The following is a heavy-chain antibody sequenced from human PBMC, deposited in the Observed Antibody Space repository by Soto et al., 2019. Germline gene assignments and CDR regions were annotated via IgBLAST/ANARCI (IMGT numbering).Heavy chain of an antibody. D-gene: IGHD2-8*01. J-gene: IGHJ4*02. CDR2: IYYTGNT. V-gene: IGHV4-39*01. CDR1: GDSLRSIYHY. Sequence: SETLSLTCTVSGDSLRSIYHYWGWIRQSPGKGLEWIGSIYYTGNTYYNPSLKSRVSISVDMATNEISLRLRAETVADTAVYYCVRVEMYAGEFPAKFDRCGQGSLVTVSS. CDR3: VRVEMYAGEFPAKFDR.